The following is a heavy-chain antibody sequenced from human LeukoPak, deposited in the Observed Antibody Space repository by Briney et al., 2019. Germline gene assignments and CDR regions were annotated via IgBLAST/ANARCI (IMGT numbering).Heavy chain of an antibody. CDR3: ARVIDGGGSLFDY. D-gene: IGHD2-15*01. V-gene: IGHV3-7*01. J-gene: IGHJ4*02. Sequence: AGGSLRLSCAASGFTFSSYWMSWVRQAPGKGLEWVANIKQDGSEKYYVDSVKGRFTISRDNAKNSLYLQMNSLRAEDTAVYYCARVIDGGGSLFDYWGQGTLVTVSS. CDR2: IKQDGSEK. CDR1: GFTFSSYW.